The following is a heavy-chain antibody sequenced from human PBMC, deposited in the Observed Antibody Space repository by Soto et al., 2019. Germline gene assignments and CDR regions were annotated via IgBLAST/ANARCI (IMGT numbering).Heavy chain of an antibody. V-gene: IGHV4-39*01. Sequence: SETLSLTCTVSGGSISSSSYYWGWICQPPGKGLEWIGSIYYSGNTYYNPSLKSRVTISVDTAKNQFSLKLSSVTAADTAVYYCARVVYATSNWFDPWGQGTLVTVSS. J-gene: IGHJ5*02. CDR2: IYYSGNT. D-gene: IGHD2-8*01. CDR1: GGSISSSSYY. CDR3: ARVVYATSNWFDP.